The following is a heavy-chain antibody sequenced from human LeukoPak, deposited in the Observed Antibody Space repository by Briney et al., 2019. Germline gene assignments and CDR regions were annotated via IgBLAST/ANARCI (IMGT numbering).Heavy chain of an antibody. J-gene: IGHJ4*02. Sequence: PGGSLRLSCAASGFTFSSYAMSLVRQAPGKGLEWVSAISGSGGSTYYADSVKGRFTISRDNSKNTLYLQMNSLRDEDTAVYYCAKACASGSYYDWGQGTLVTVSS. CDR1: GFTFSSYA. CDR3: AKACASGSYYD. V-gene: IGHV3-23*01. CDR2: ISGSGGST. D-gene: IGHD1-26*01.